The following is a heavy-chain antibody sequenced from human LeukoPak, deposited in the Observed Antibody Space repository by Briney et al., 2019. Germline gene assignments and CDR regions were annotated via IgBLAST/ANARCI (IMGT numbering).Heavy chain of an antibody. D-gene: IGHD4/OR15-4a*01. CDR2: INHSGST. CDR3: ARLTMPTGPGDY. Sequence: SETLSLTCAVYGGSFSGYYWSWIRQPPGKGLEWIGEINHSGSTNYNPSLKSRVTISVDTSKNQFSLKLSSVTAADTAVYYCARLTMPTGPGDYWGQGTLVTVSS. V-gene: IGHV4-34*01. J-gene: IGHJ4*02. CDR1: GGSFSGYY.